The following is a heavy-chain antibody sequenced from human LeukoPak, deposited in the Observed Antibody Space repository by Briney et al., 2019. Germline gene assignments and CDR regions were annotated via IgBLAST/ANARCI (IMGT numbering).Heavy chain of an antibody. V-gene: IGHV4-34*01. D-gene: IGHD3-3*01. CDR2: INHSGST. Sequence: PSETLSLTCAVYGGSFSGYYWSWIRQPPGKGLEWIGEINHSGSTNYNPSLKSRVTISVDTSKNQFSLKLSSVTAADTAVYYCARLYYDFWSGYSVSYYYGMDVWGQGTTVTVSS. J-gene: IGHJ6*02. CDR3: ARLYYDFWSGYSVSYYYGMDV. CDR1: GGSFSGYY.